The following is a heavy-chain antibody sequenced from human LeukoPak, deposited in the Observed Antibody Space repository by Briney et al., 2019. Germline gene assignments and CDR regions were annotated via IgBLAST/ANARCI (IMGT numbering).Heavy chain of an antibody. J-gene: IGHJ6*02. CDR2: INHSGST. CDR3: ARTSYNMKDMDV. Sequence: KSSETLSLTCAVYGGSFSGYYWSWIRQPPGKGLEWIGEINHSGSTNYNPSLKSRVTISVDTSKSLFSLRLSSVTAADTAVYYCARTSYNMKDMDVWGQGTTVTVSS. V-gene: IGHV4-34*01. CDR1: GGSFSGYY. D-gene: IGHD5-24*01.